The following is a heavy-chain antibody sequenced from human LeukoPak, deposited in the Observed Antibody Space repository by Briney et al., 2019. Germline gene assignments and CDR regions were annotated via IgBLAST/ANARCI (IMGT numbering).Heavy chain of an antibody. CDR3: ASLGPGRSWYVRDDY. Sequence: PGGSLRLSCAASGFSFNNYGMHWVRQAPGKGLEGVAFIRFDGSNAYFADSVKGRFTSSRDNSTNTLSLQMTSLRAEDTAVYYCASLGPGRSWYVRDDYWGQGTLVTVSS. D-gene: IGHD6-13*01. CDR2: IRFDGSNA. CDR1: GFSFNNYG. V-gene: IGHV3-30*02. J-gene: IGHJ4*02.